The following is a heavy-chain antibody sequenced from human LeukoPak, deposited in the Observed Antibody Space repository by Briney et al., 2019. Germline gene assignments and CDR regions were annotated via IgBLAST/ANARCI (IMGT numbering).Heavy chain of an antibody. CDR1: GYTFTSYD. CDR2: MNPNSGNT. J-gene: IGHJ6*02. V-gene: IGHV1-8*01. CDR3: ARWSAATVTYYYGMDV. Sequence: GASVKVSCKASGYTFTSYDINWVRQATGQGLEWMGWMNPNSGNTGYAQKFQGRVTMTRNTSISTAYMELSSLRSEDTAVYYCARWSAATVTYYYGMDVWGQGTTVTVSS. D-gene: IGHD4-17*01.